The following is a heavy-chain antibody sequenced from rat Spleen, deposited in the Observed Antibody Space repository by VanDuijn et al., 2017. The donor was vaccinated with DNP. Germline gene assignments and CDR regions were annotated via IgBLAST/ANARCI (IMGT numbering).Heavy chain of an antibody. J-gene: IGHJ2*01. V-gene: IGHV3-1*01. CDR3: ARWNIGTSTLDY. CDR1: GYPIISNY. Sequence: EVQLQESGPGLVKPSQSLSLTCSVTGYPIISNYWGWIRKFPGNKMEWIGHISYSGTTSYHPSLKSRISITRDTPKNQFFLQLSSVTTEDTATYYCARWNIGTSTLDYWGQGVMVTVSS. D-gene: IGHD1-5*01. CDR2: ISYSGTT.